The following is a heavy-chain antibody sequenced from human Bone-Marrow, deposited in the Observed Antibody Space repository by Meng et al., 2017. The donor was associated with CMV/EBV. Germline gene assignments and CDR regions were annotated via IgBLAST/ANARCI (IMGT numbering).Heavy chain of an antibody. V-gene: IGHV4-39*02. CDR3: ARGSGFRSGSYYGG. D-gene: IGHD1-26*01. Sequence: GSLRLSCTVSGGSISSTTDYWGWIRQPPGTGLEWSGTIYYSGSPYYRPSLESRVTISVDTSKNPFSLKLNSVTAADTAVYYCARGSGFRSGSYYGGWGQGTLVTVSS. CDR1: GGSISSTTDY. J-gene: IGHJ4*02. CDR2: IYYSGSP.